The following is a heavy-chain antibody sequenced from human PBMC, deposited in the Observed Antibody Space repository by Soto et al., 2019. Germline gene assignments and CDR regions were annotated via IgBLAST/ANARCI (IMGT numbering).Heavy chain of an antibody. V-gene: IGHV1-18*01. CDR2: ISAYNGNT. J-gene: IGHJ4*02. CDR1: GYTFTSYG. CDR3: ARGIYYDSSGYFTHFDY. D-gene: IGHD3-22*01. Sequence: ASVKVSCKASGYTFTSYGISWVRQAPGQGLEWMGWISAYNGNTNYAQKLQGRVTMTTDTSTSTAYMELRSLRSDDTAVYYCARGIYYDSSGYFTHFDYWGQGTMVTVYS.